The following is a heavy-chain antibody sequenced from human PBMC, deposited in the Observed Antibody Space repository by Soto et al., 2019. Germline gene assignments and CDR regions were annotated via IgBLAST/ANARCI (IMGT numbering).Heavy chain of an antibody. Sequence: EVQLLESGGGLVQPGGSLRLSCAASGFTFSSYAMSWVRQAPGKGLEWVSAISGSGGSTYYADSVKGRFTISRDNSKNTLELQMNSLGAGDTAVNFWGKGGQQLGGGYFDYWGQGTLVTVSS. CDR2: ISGSGGST. J-gene: IGHJ4*02. V-gene: IGHV3-23*01. CDR3: GKGGQQLGGGYFDY. D-gene: IGHD6-13*01. CDR1: GFTFSSYA.